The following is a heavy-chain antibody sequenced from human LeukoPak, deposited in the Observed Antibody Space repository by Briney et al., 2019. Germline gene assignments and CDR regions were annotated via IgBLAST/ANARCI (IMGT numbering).Heavy chain of an antibody. J-gene: IGHJ6*02. V-gene: IGHV4-30-4*01. Sequence: SETLSLTCTVSGGSISSGDYYWGWIRQPPGKGLEWIGYIYYSGSTYYNPSLKSRVTISVDTSKNQFSLKLSSVTAADTAVYYCARDPISIFGVSYYYGMDVWGQGTTVTVSS. D-gene: IGHD3-3*01. CDR2: IYYSGST. CDR3: ARDPISIFGVSYYYGMDV. CDR1: GGSISSGDYY.